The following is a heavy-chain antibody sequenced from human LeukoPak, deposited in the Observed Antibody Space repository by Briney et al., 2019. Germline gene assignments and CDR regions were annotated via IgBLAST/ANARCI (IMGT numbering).Heavy chain of an antibody. CDR3: AREDDEWRFQGAFDI. V-gene: IGHV3-21*01. CDR1: GFTFSSYS. CDR2: ISSSSSYI. D-gene: IGHD2-15*01. Sequence: GGSLRLSCAAPGFTFSSYSMNWVRQAPGKGLEWVSSISSSSSYIYYADSVKGRFTISRDSAKNSLYLQMNSLRAEDTAVYYCAREDDEWRFQGAFDIWGQGTMVTVSS. J-gene: IGHJ3*02.